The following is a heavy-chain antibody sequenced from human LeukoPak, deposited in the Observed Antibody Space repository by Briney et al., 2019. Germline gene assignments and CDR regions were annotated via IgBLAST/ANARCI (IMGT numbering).Heavy chain of an antibody. CDR1: GGSISSSNW. D-gene: IGHD1-26*01. CDR3: AREAWELHDMNRRVFDY. V-gene: IGHV4-4*02. CDR2: IYHSGST. Sequence: SETLSLTCAVSGGSISSSNWWSWVRQPPGKGLEWIGEIYHSGSTNYNPSLKSRVTISVDKSKNQFSLKLSSVTAADTAVYYCAREAWELHDMNRRVFDYWGQGTLVTVSS. J-gene: IGHJ4*02.